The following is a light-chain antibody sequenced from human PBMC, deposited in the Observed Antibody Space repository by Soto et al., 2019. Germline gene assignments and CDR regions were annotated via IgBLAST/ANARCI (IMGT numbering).Light chain of an antibody. CDR2: GAS. V-gene: IGKV3-20*01. Sequence: IVMTQSPAAVSVSPGERATLSCRASQRVSSNLGWDQQKPGQAPRLLIYGASSRATGIPDRFSGSGSGTDFTLTISRLEPEDFAVYYCQQYGSSQWTFGQGTKVDIK. CDR1: QRVSSN. CDR3: QQYGSSQWT. J-gene: IGKJ1*01.